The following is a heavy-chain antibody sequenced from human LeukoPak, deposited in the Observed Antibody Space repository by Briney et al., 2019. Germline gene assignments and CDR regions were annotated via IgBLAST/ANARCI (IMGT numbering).Heavy chain of an antibody. Sequence: ASVKVSCKTSGYTFSSHSMNWVRQAPGQGLEWMGWISPYNGNTKYAQKLQGRATMTTDTSTSTAYMELRSLRSDDTAVYYCARYSNYYYYMDVWGKGTTVTVSS. V-gene: IGHV1-18*01. CDR1: GYTFSSHS. D-gene: IGHD4-11*01. CDR3: ARYSNYYYYMDV. CDR2: ISPYNGNT. J-gene: IGHJ6*03.